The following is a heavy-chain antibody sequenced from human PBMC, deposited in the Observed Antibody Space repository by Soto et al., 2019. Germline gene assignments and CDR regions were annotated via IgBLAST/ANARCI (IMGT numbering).Heavy chain of an antibody. J-gene: IGHJ4*02. Sequence: EVQLLESGGGLVRPGGSLRLSCAASGFTFSSYAMTWVRQAPGKGLEWVSGVSGTGGSAYYADSVKGRFTISRDKSTNTRYLHMNSLRAEDTAVYYCARGSAYRDYDLEYWGQGTLVTVSS. V-gene: IGHV3-23*01. D-gene: IGHD4-17*01. CDR2: VSGTGGSA. CDR1: GFTFSSYA. CDR3: ARGSAYRDYDLEY.